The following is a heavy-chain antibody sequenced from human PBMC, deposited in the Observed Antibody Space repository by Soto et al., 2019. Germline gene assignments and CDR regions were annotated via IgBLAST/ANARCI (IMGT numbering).Heavy chain of an antibody. V-gene: IGHV1-69*01. CDR3: ARSQGSSTSLQIYYYYYYGMDV. D-gene: IGHD2-2*01. Sequence: QVQLVQSGAEVKKPGSSVKVSCKASGGTFSSYAISWVRQAPGQGLEWMGGIIPISGTANYAQKFQGRVRITADETTRTAYMELSSLRSEDTAVYYCARSQGSSTSLQIYYYYYYGMDVWGQGTRVTVSS. CDR1: GGTFSSYA. J-gene: IGHJ6*02. CDR2: IIPISGTA.